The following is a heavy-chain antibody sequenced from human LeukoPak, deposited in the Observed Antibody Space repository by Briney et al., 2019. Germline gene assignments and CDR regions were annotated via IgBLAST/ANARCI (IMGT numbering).Heavy chain of an antibody. V-gene: IGHV1-18*01. J-gene: IGHJ4*02. D-gene: IGHD6-6*01. Sequence: ASVKVSCKASGDTFTSYDISWVRQAPGQGLEWMGWISAYSGRTIYAQKLQGRVTMTTDTSTSTAYIELRSLRSDDTAVYYCARGDSSPFWGQGTLVTVSS. CDR1: GDTFTSYD. CDR3: ARGDSSPF. CDR2: ISAYSGRT.